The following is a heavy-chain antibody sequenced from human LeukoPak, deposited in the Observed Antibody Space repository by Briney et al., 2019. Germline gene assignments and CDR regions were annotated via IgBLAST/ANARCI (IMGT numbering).Heavy chain of an antibody. D-gene: IGHD6-6*01. CDR1: GYTFTGYY. V-gene: IGHV1-2*02. Sequence: ASVKVSCKASGYTFTGYYMHWVRQAPGQGLEWMGWINPNSGGTNYAQKFQGRVTMTRDTSISTVYMELSRLRSDDTAVYYCARVWPAYSSSARRAFDIWGQGTMVTVSS. J-gene: IGHJ3*02. CDR3: ARVWPAYSSSARRAFDI. CDR2: INPNSGGT.